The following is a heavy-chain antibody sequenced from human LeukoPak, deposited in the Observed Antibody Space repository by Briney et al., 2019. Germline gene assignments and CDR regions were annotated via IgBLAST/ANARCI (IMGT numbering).Heavy chain of an antibody. CDR2: IVVGSGNT. Sequence: SVKVSCKASGFTFTSSAVQWVRQARGQRLEWIGWIVVGSGNTNYAQKFQERVTITRDMSTSTAYMELSSLRSEDTAVYYCAADAPGSSWNERAYYYYYYMDVWGKGTTVTVSS. CDR1: GFTFTSSA. CDR3: AADAPGSSWNERAYYYYYYMDV. J-gene: IGHJ6*03. D-gene: IGHD6-13*01. V-gene: IGHV1-58*01.